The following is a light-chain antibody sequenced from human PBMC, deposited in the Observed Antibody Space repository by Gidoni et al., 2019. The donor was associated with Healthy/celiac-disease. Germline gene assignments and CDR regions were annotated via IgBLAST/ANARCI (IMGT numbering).Light chain of an antibody. CDR2: WAS. CDR3: QQYYSTPQT. J-gene: IGKJ2*01. CDR1: QSVLYSPNNKNY. V-gene: IGKV4-1*01. Sequence: DIVMTQSPDSLAVSLGERATINCKSSQSVLYSPNNKNYLAWYQQKPGQPPKLLIYWASTRESGVPDRFSGSGSGTDFTLTISSLQAEDVAVYYCQQYYSTPQTFGQGTKLEIK.